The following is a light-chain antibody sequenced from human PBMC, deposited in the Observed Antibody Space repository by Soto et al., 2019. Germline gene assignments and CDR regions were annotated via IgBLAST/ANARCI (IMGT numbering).Light chain of an antibody. CDR1: QSISSW. Sequence: DIQMTQSPSTLSASVGDRVTITCRASQSISSWLAWYQQKPGKAPKLVIYDASSLESGVPSRFSGSGSGTAFTLTISSLQPDDFATYYCQQYNSYVFGGGTKVDIK. V-gene: IGKV1-5*01. J-gene: IGKJ4*01. CDR3: QQYNSYV. CDR2: DAS.